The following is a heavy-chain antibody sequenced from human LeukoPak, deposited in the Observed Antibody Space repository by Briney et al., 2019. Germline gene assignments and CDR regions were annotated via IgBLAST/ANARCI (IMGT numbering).Heavy chain of an antibody. CDR3: ARRGYNWNDLYYYYGMDV. D-gene: IGHD1-1*01. CDR1: GYTFTSYD. Sequence: GASVRVSCKASGYTFTSYDINWVRQATGQGLEWMGRMNPNSGNTGYAQKFQGRVTMTRNTSISTAYMELSSLRSEDTAVYYCARRGYNWNDLYYYYGMDVWGQGTTVTVSS. J-gene: IGHJ6*02. CDR2: MNPNSGNT. V-gene: IGHV1-8*01.